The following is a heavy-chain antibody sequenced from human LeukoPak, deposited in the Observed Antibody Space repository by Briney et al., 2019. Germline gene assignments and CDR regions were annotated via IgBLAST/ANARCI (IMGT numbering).Heavy chain of an antibody. J-gene: IGHJ4*02. CDR1: GFTFSSYG. V-gene: IGHV3-30*03. D-gene: IGHD1-1*01. Sequence: GGSLRLSCAASGFTFSSYGMHWVRRAPGKGLEWVAVISYDGSNKYYADSVKGRFTISRDNSKNTLYLQMNSLRAEDTAVYYCASGKLYFDYWGQGTLVTVSS. CDR3: ASGKLYFDY. CDR2: ISYDGSNK.